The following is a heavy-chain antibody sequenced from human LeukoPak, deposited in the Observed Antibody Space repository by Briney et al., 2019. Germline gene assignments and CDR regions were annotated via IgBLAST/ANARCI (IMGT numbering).Heavy chain of an antibody. CDR1: GGSISRNY. Sequence: PSETLSLTCTVSGGSISRNYWSWIRQPAGKGLEWIGHISTGGSTSYNPSLKSRVTMSVDTSKNQFSLKLSSVTAADTAVYYCGREGSWYNWFDPWGQGTLVTVSS. CDR3: GREGSWYNWFDP. D-gene: IGHD6-19*01. J-gene: IGHJ5*02. CDR2: ISTGGST. V-gene: IGHV4-4*07.